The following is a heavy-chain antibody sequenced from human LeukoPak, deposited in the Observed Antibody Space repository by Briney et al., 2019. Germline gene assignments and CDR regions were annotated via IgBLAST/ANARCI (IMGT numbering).Heavy chain of an antibody. CDR3: AREYNYYDSSGWDAFEI. D-gene: IGHD3-22*01. V-gene: IGHV4-59*01. CDR2: IYYSGST. CDR1: GGSINTYY. J-gene: IGHJ3*02. Sequence: SETLSLTCTVSGGSINTYYWNWIRQPPGKGLEWIGYIYYSGSTNYNPSLTGRVTISVDTSKNQFSLKLSSVTAADTAVYYCAREYNYYDSSGWDAFEIWGQGTMVTVSS.